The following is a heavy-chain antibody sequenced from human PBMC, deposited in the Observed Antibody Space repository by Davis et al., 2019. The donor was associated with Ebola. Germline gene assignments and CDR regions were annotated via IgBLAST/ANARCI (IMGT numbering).Heavy chain of an antibody. CDR3: ARNPFGVVIHPFDP. Sequence: SETLSLTCTVSGGSISSGDYYWSWIRQPPGKGLEWIGYIYYSGSTYYNPSLKSRVTISVDTSKNQFSLKLSYVTAADTAVYYCARNPFGVVIHPFDPWGQGTLVTVSS. CDR2: IYYSGST. D-gene: IGHD3-3*01. V-gene: IGHV4-30-4*01. J-gene: IGHJ5*02. CDR1: GGSISSGDYY.